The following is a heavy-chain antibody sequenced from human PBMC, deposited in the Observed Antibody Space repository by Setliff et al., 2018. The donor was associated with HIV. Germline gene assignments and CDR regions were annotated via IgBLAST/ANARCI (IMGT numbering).Heavy chain of an antibody. Sequence: LSLTCIVSGYSISSGYYWGWIRQPPGKGLEWIGTIYHSGSTYYNPSLKSRVTISVDTSKNQFSLNLSSVTAADTAVYYCARDPGGLYCRSTTCQGGCFDPWGQGTLVTVSS. CDR3: ARDPGGLYCRSTTCQGGCFDP. D-gene: IGHD2-2*01. V-gene: IGHV4-38-2*02. CDR2: IYHSGST. J-gene: IGHJ5*02. CDR1: GYSISSGYY.